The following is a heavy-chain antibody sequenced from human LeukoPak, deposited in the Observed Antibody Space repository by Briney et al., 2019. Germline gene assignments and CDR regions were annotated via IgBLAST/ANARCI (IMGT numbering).Heavy chain of an antibody. CDR3: ARVKYSYGETDMDV. J-gene: IGHJ6*03. D-gene: IGHD5-18*01. Sequence: ASVKVSCKASGGTFSSYAISWVRQAPGQGLEWMGGIIPIFGTANYAQKFQGRVTITADESTSTAYMELSSLRSEDTAVYYCARVKYSYGETDMDVWGKGTTVTVSS. CDR1: GGTFSSYA. V-gene: IGHV1-69*13. CDR2: IIPIFGTA.